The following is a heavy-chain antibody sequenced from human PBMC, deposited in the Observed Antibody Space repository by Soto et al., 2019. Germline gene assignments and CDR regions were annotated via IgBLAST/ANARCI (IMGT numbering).Heavy chain of an antibody. D-gene: IGHD6-13*01. Sequence: PGGSLGLSCAASGFTFSSYWMHWVRQAPGKGLVWVSRINSDGSSTSYADSVKGRFTISRDNAKNTLYLQMNSLRAEDTAVYYCARDLELGQQPVRYYYYYGMDVWGQGTTVTVSS. CDR3: ARDLELGQQPVRYYYYYGMDV. CDR1: GFTFSSYW. J-gene: IGHJ6*02. V-gene: IGHV3-74*01. CDR2: INSDGSST.